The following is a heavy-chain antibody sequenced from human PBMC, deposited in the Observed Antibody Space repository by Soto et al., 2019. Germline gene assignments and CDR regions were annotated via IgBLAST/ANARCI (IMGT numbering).Heavy chain of an antibody. J-gene: IGHJ3*02. CDR2: IRSKTDGGTT. CDR1: GISFSNAW. Sequence: GFPRLSCAASGISFSNAWMNWVRQAPGKGLEYIGRIRSKTDGGTTEYAAPVEGRFTVSRDDSKNTLYLQMSGLKTEDTAVYYCTTTRPGTNVFDNWGQGTLVTVSS. CDR3: TTTRPGTNVFDN. D-gene: IGHD1-1*01. V-gene: IGHV3-15*01.